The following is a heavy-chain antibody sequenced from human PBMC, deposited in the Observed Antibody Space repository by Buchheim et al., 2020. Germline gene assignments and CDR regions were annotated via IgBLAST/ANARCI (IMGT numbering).Heavy chain of an antibody. V-gene: IGHV3-30-3*01. CDR3: ARVGRWYYYGMDV. D-gene: IGHD4-23*01. CDR1: GFSFHEYA. CDR2: IGYDGSYE. Sequence: QMHLVESGGGVVQPGGSLRVSCEASGFSFHEYAMQWVRQAPGKGLEWVALIGYDGSYEYYVDSVKGRFTISRDNAKNSLYLQMNSLRDEDTAVYYCARVGRWYYYGMDVWGQGTT. J-gene: IGHJ6*02.